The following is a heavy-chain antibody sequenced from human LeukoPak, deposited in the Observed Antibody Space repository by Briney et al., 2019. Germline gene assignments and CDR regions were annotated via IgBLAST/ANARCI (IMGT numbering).Heavy chain of an antibody. J-gene: IGHJ4*02. CDR2: INPNSGGT. D-gene: IGHD6-13*01. V-gene: IGHV1-2*02. CDR3: ASESYSSSWYDFDY. CDR1: GGTFSSYA. Sequence: ASVKVSCKASGGTFSSYAISWVRQAPGQGLEWMGWINPNSGGTNYAQKFQGRVTMTRDTSISTAYMELSRLRSDDTAVYYCASESYSSSWYDFDYWGQGTLVTVSS.